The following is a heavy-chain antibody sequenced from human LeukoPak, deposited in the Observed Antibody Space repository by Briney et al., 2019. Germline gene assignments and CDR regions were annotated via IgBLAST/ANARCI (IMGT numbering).Heavy chain of an antibody. V-gene: IGHV4-59*01. CDR2: IYHSGST. Sequence: SETLSLTCTVSGGSISSYYWSWIRQPPGKGLEWIGYIYHSGSTNYNPSLKSRVTISVDTSKNQFSLKLSSVTAADTAVYYCAGGGAAAGLFDYWGQGTLVTVSS. J-gene: IGHJ4*02. D-gene: IGHD6-13*01. CDR1: GGSISSYY. CDR3: AGGGAAAGLFDY.